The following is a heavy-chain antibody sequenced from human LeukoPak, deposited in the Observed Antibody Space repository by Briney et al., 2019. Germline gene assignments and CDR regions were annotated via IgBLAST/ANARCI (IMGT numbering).Heavy chain of an antibody. D-gene: IGHD3-9*01. CDR1: GYTFTSYA. V-gene: IGHV1-3*01. Sequence: ASVKVSCKASGYTFTSYAMHWVRQAPGQRLEWMGWINAGNGNTKYSQKFQGRVTITRDTSASTAYMELSSLRSEDTAVYYCARAEPQLRTRTIGWFDPWGQGTPVTVSS. CDR3: ARAEPQLRTRTIGWFDP. J-gene: IGHJ5*02. CDR2: INAGNGNT.